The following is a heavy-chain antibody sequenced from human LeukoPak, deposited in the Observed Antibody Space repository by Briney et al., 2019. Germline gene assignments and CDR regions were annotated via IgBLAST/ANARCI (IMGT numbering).Heavy chain of an antibody. CDR2: ISAYNGNT. CDR1: GYTFTGYY. D-gene: IGHD3-10*01. V-gene: IGHV1-18*04. CDR3: ARGVVRGENWFDP. Sequence: ASVKVSCKASGYTFTGYYMHWVRQAPGQGLEWMGWISAYNGNTNYAQKLQGRVTMTTDTSTSTAYMELRSLRSDDTAVYYCARGVVRGENWFDPWGQGTLVTVSS. J-gene: IGHJ5*02.